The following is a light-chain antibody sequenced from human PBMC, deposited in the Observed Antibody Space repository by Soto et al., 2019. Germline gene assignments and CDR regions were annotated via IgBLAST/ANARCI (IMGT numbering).Light chain of an antibody. CDR3: QQYNRWLWT. V-gene: IGKV3-15*01. CDR1: QSVAIN. CDR2: GAS. Sequence: EIVMTQSPATLSVSPGERATLSCRASQSVAINLAWYQQKPGQAPRLLIQGASTRATGVPARFSGSGSGTDFTLTISSLQSEDFAVYYCQQYNRWLWTFGQGTKVEIK. J-gene: IGKJ1*01.